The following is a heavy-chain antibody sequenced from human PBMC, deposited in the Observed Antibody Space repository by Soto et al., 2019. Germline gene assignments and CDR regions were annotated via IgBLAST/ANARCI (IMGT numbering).Heavy chain of an antibody. CDR1: GGIFSNFA. CDR2: IIPTLGTP. J-gene: IGHJ4*02. V-gene: IGHV1-69*01. Sequence: QVQLVKSGAEVKKPGSSVKVSCKASGGIFSNFAFNWMRQAPGQGLEWMGGIIPTLGTPHYAQKFLGRVNITADESTRTVYMEMSSLTVEDTAVYYCARVGLGAYDYWGQGTLVIVSS. CDR3: ARVGLGAYDY. D-gene: IGHD6-19*01.